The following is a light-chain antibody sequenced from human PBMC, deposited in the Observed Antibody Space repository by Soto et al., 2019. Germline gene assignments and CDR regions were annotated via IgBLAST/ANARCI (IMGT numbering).Light chain of an antibody. J-gene: IGLJ3*02. CDR1: TGPVTSGQY. Sequence: QAVVTQEPSLTVSPGGTVTLTCGSSTGPVTSGQYPYWFQQKPGQASRTLIYDTTNRHSWTPARFSGSLLGGKAALTLSGAQPEDEAVFYCLLSFGGARVFGGGTQLTVL. CDR2: DTT. V-gene: IGLV7-46*01. CDR3: LLSFGGARV.